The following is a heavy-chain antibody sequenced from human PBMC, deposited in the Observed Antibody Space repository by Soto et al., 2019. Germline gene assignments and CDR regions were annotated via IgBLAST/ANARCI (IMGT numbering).Heavy chain of an antibody. CDR3: AKDPSSSSWAY. V-gene: IGHV3-30*18. J-gene: IGHJ4*02. D-gene: IGHD6-13*01. CDR2: ISYDGSNK. Sequence: QVQLVESGGGVVQPGRSLRLSCAASGFTFSSYGMHWVRQAPGKGLEWVAVISYDGSNKYYADSVKGRFTISRDNSKNTLYLQMNSLRAEDTAVYYCAKDPSSSSWAYWGQGTLVTVSS. CDR1: GFTFSSYG.